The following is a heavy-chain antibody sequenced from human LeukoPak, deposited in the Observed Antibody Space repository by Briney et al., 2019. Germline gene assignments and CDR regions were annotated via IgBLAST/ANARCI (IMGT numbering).Heavy chain of an antibody. CDR1: GYTFTSYA. CDR2: ISAGNGNT. D-gene: IGHD4-11*01. J-gene: IGHJ4*02. CDR3: AKDPNPTGTYSNYWVY. V-gene: IGHV1-3*01. Sequence: ASVKVSCKASGYTFTSYAIHWVRQAPGQRLEWLGWISAGNGNTKYSQNFQGRVTFISNTSATTAFMELSSLRSEDAAVYYCAKDPNPTGTYSNYWVYWGQGTLVTVSS.